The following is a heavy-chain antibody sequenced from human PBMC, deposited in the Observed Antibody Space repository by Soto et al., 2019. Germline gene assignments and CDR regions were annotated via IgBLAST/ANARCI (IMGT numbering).Heavy chain of an antibody. J-gene: IGHJ3*02. CDR1: GGTFSSYT. CDR2: IIPILGIA. Sequence: QVQLVQSGAEVKKPGSSVKVSCKASGGTFSSYTISWVRQAPGQGLEWMGRIIPILGIANYAQKFQGRVTITADKSTSTAYMELCSLRSEDTDVYYCARVSRSGRDDAFDIWGQGTMVTVSS. D-gene: IGHD3-10*01. V-gene: IGHV1-69*02. CDR3: ARVSRSGRDDAFDI.